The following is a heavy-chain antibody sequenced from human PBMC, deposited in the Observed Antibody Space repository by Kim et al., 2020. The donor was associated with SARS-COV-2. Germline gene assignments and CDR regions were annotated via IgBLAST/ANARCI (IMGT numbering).Heavy chain of an antibody. CDR2: IYYSGST. CDR3: ARVRSSSYYYGSGSYYNGRAFDI. D-gene: IGHD3-10*01. J-gene: IGHJ3*02. V-gene: IGHV4-31*03. Sequence: SETLSLTCTVSGGSISSGGYYWSWIRQHPGKGLEWIGYIYYSGSTYYNPSLKSRVTISVDTSKNQFSLKLSSVTAADTAVYYCARVRSSSYYYGSGSYYNGRAFDIWGQGTMVTVSS. CDR1: GGSISSGGYY.